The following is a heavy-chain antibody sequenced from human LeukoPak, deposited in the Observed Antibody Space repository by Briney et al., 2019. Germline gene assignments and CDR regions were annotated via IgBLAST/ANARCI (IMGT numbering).Heavy chain of an antibody. V-gene: IGHV3-48*03. CDR1: GFTFSSYE. D-gene: IGHD3-10*01. CDR3: ARYLLITMVRVVIPLDYGMDV. CDR2: ISSSGSNI. J-gene: IGHJ6*02. Sequence: QSGGSLRLSCAASGFTFSSYEMNWVRQAPGKGLEWVSYISSSGSNIYYADSVKGRFTISRDNAKNSLYLQMNSLRAEDTAVYYCARYLLITMVRVVIPLDYGMDVWGQGTTVTVSS.